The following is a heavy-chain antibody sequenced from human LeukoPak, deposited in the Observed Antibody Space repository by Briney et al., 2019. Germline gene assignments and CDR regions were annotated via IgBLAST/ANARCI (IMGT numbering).Heavy chain of an antibody. Sequence: GGSLRLSCAASGFTFSSYAMTWVRQAPGKGLEWVSAISGSGGGTFYADSAKGRFTISRDNSKNTLYLQMNSLRVEDTAVYYCAKGPRVPDATYYFDYWGQGTLVTVSS. CDR2: ISGSGGGT. CDR3: AKGPRVPDATYYFDY. J-gene: IGHJ4*02. CDR1: GFTFSSYA. D-gene: IGHD2-2*01. V-gene: IGHV3-23*01.